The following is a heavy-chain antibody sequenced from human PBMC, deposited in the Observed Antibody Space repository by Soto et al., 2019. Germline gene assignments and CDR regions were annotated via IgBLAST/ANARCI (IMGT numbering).Heavy chain of an antibody. D-gene: IGHD2-21*01. CDR3: VRQVIGNLHGLLEV. Sequence: QVQLQQSGPGLVKPSETLSLTCSVSSGPSSSHNWGWIRQPPGRGLELIGYVYSTGGTSYNHSLKTRVGTSAYTSTNHIPRTLTPVTAAATAVCYCVRQVIGNLHGLLEVWGQGTTVRVSS. V-gene: IGHV4-59*08. CDR2: VYSTGGT. CDR1: SGPSSSHN. J-gene: IGHJ6*02.